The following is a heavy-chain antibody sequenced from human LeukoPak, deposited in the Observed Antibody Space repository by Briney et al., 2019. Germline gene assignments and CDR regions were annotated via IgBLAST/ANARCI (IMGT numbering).Heavy chain of an antibody. CDR3: ARYAIFGVVTYYYMDV. J-gene: IGHJ6*03. V-gene: IGHV4-34*01. CDR1: GGSFSGYY. CDR2: INHSGST. D-gene: IGHD3-3*01. Sequence: SETLSLTCAVYGGSFSGYYWSWIRQPPEKGLEWIGGINHSGSTNYNPSLKSRVTISVDTSKNQFSLKLSSVTAADTAVYYCARYAIFGVVTYYYMDVWGKGTTVTVSS.